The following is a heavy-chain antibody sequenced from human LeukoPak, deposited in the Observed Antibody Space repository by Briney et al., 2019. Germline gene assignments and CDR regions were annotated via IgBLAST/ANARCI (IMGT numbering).Heavy chain of an antibody. CDR1: GDSISRYY. D-gene: IGHD3-10*01. V-gene: IGHV4-4*07. Sequence: SETLSLTCTVSGDSISRYYWSWIRQPAGKGLEWIGRIYNGGIITYNPSLKSRVTISVDTSKNQFSLNLNSVTAADTAFYYCASDRIWFGESTNEYWGQGTLVTVSS. J-gene: IGHJ4*02. CDR2: IYNGGII. CDR3: ASDRIWFGESTNEY.